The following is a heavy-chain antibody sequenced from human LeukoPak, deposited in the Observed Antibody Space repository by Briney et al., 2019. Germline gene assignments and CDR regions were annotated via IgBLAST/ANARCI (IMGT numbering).Heavy chain of an antibody. Sequence: SETLSLTCAVYGGSFISGYYWTFIRQTPEKGLECFGEIHHSGSTNYNPNYNQSLKGRVTISLDTSKNQVSLKLNSVTAADTALYYCATFRWAVGFEYWGQGTLVTVSS. V-gene: IGHV4-34*01. CDR2: IHHSGST. J-gene: IGHJ4*02. CDR3: ATFRWAVGFEY. D-gene: IGHD6-13*01. CDR1: GGSFISGYY.